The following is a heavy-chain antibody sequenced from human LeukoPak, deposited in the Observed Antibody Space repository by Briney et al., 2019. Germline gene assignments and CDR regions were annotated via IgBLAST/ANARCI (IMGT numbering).Heavy chain of an antibody. D-gene: IGHD3-22*01. CDR3: TRKVINGWFDP. V-gene: IGHV3-73*01. CDR1: GFTFSGSA. J-gene: IGHJ5*02. CDR2: IRSKANSYAT. Sequence: GGSLRLSCAASGFTFSGSAMHWVRQASGKGLEWVGRIRSKANSYATAYAASVKGRFTISRDDSKNTAYLQMNSLKTEDTAVYYCTRKVINGWFDPWGQGTPVTVSS.